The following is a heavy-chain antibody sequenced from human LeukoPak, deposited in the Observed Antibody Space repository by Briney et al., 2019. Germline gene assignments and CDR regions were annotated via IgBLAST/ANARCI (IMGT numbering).Heavy chain of an antibody. V-gene: IGHV4-39*01. CDR1: GGSISSSSYY. D-gene: IGHD3-3*01. J-gene: IGHJ4*02. CDR2: IYYSGST. CDR3: ASRITIFGLVTGDY. Sequence: PSETLSLTCTVSGGSISSSSYYWGWIRQPPGKGMEWIGSIYYSGSTYYNPSLKSRVTISVDTSKNQFSLKLSSVTAADNAVYYCASRITIFGLVTGDYWGPGTLVTVSS.